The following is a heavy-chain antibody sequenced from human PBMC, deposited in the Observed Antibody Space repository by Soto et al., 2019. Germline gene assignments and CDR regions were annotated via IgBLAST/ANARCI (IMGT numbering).Heavy chain of an antibody. CDR3: ARAPRNWGFGF. D-gene: IGHD7-27*01. Sequence: QVQLVQSGAEVKKPGASVKVSCKASGYTFTNYDINWVRQTTGQGLEWMGWMNPNSGDTGYAQKFQDRVTMTRNTAISTAYMELSSLTFEDTAIYSCARAPRNWGFGFWGLGTLVTVSS. J-gene: IGHJ4*02. V-gene: IGHV1-8*01. CDR1: GYTFTNYD. CDR2: MNPNSGDT.